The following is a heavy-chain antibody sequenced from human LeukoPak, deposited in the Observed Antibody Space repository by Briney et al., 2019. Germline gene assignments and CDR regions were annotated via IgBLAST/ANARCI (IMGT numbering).Heavy chain of an antibody. Sequence: SETLSLTCAVYGGSFSGYYWSWIRQPPGKGLEWIGEINHSGSTNYNPSLKSRVTISVDTSKSQFSLKLSSVTAADTAVYYCARAVAAAALNWFDPWGQGTLVTVSS. V-gene: IGHV4-34*01. CDR3: ARAVAAAALNWFDP. D-gene: IGHD6-13*01. CDR2: INHSGST. J-gene: IGHJ5*02. CDR1: GGSFSGYY.